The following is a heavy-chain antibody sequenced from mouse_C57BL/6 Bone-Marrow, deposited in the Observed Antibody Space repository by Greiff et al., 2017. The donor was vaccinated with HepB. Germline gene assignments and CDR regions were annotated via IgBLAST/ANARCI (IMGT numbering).Heavy chain of an antibody. J-gene: IGHJ1*03. D-gene: IGHD1-1*01. CDR3: ARERSANYYGSSYGYFDV. CDR2: INPNNGGT. CDR1: GYTFTDYN. Sequence: VQLQQSGPELVKPGASVKIPCKASGYTFTDYNMDWVKQSHGKSLEWIGDINPNNGGTIYNQKFKGKATLTVDKSSSTAYMELRSLTSEDTAVYYCARERSANYYGSSYGYFDVWGTGTTVTVSS. V-gene: IGHV1-18*01.